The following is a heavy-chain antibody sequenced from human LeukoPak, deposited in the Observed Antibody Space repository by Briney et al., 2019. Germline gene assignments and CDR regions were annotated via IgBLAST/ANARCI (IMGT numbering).Heavy chain of an antibody. V-gene: IGHV3-23*01. D-gene: IGHD2-2*01. CDR1: GFTFSSNA. J-gene: IGHJ6*03. Sequence: PGGSLRLSCAASGFTFSSNAMSWVRQAPGKGLEWVSAISGRGDTTFYADSMKGRFTISRDNSKNTLYLQMNSPRAEDTAVYYCAKGRVPAATNYYYYYMDVWGKGTTVTVSS. CDR2: ISGRGDTT. CDR3: AKGRVPAATNYYYYYMDV.